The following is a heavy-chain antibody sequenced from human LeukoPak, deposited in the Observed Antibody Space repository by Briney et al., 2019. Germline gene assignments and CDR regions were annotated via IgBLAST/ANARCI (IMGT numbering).Heavy chain of an antibody. J-gene: IGHJ4*02. V-gene: IGHV3-48*04. CDR1: GFTFSNYN. D-gene: IGHD2-21*02. Sequence: GGSLRLSCAASGFTFSNYNLNWVRQAPGKGLEWVSYISTSSGTVFYADSVKGRFTISRDNAKNSLYLQMNSLRAEDTAVYYCARGGDPDYWGQGTLVTVSS. CDR3: ARGGDPDY. CDR2: ISTSSGTV.